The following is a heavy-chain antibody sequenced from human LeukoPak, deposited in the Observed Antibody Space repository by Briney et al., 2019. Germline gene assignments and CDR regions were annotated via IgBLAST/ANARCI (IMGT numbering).Heavy chain of an antibody. CDR2: IRYDGSNK. J-gene: IGHJ1*01. D-gene: IGHD6-13*01. V-gene: IGHV3-30*02. Sequence: PGGSLRLSCAASGFTFSSYGMHWVRQAPGKGLEWVAFIRYDGSNKYYADSVKGRFTISRDNSKNTLYLQMNSLRAEDTAVYYCAKVSYSSSWQYFQHWGQGTLVTVSS. CDR3: AKVSYSSSWQYFQH. CDR1: GFTFSSYG.